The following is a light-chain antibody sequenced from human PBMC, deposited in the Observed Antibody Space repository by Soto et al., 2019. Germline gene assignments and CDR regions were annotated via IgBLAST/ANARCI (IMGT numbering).Light chain of an antibody. CDR3: QQSYTTLLT. J-gene: IGKJ4*01. CDR1: QSICSY. Sequence: DIHIAHFSTSLSASVGDSISNTWRASQSICSYLSWYQHRPGKAPMLLIYAASSLQSGVPSRFSGSGSGTDFTLTISSLQPEDFATYYCQQSYTTLLTFGGGTKVDIK. CDR2: AAS. V-gene: IGKV1-39*01.